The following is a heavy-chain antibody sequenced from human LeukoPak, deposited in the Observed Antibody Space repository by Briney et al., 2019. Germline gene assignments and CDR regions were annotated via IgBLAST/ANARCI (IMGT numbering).Heavy chain of an antibody. J-gene: IGHJ3*02. D-gene: IGHD5-24*01. CDR2: IGSSGGSI. V-gene: IGHV3-48*03. Sequence: GGSLTLSCAASGFTFSSYEMDWVRRAPGKGLEWVSYIGSSGGSIYYADYVKGRFTSSRDNAKNSLYLQMNSLGVEDTAVYYCAREDGDAFDIWGQGTVVSVSS. CDR1: GFTFSSYE. CDR3: AREDGDAFDI.